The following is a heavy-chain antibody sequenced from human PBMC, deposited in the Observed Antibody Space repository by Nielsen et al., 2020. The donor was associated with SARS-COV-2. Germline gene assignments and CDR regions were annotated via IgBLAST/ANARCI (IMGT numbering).Heavy chain of an antibody. CDR2: ISGSGGST. CDR3: AKLYSSGWYEGFDWFDP. D-gene: IGHD6-19*01. CDR1: GFTFDDYT. J-gene: IGHJ5*02. Sequence: GGSLRLSCAASGFTFDDYTMHWVRQAPGKGLEWVSAISGSGGSTYYADSVKGRFTISRDNSKNTLYLQMNSLRAEDTAVYYCAKLYSSGWYEGFDWFDPWGQGTLVTVSS. V-gene: IGHV3-23*01.